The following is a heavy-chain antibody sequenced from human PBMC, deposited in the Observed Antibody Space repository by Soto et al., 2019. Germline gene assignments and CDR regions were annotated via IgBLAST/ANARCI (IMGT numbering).Heavy chain of an antibody. D-gene: IGHD3-3*01. CDR2: ISAYNGNT. CDR3: ARDFWGSYCTMSCQHYYYGMDV. Sequence: PWASVKVSCKASGYTFTSYGISWVRQAPGQGLEWMGWISAYNGNTNYAQKLQGRVTMTTDTSTSTAYMELRSLRSDDTAVYYCARDFWGSYCTMSCQHYYYGMDVWGQGTTVTVSS. CDR1: GYTFTSYG. V-gene: IGHV1-18*04. J-gene: IGHJ6*02.